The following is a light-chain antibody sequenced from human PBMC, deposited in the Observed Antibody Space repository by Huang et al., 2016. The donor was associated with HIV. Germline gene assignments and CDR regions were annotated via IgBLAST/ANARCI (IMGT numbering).Light chain of an antibody. CDR2: DPS. CDR1: ENIFNY. J-gene: IGKJ4*01. V-gene: IGKV3-11*01. Sequence: EIVLTQSPATLSLSPGERAPLSCRASENIFNYLAWYQQKPGQAPRLLIYDPSKRATGIPARFSGSGSGTDFTLTISSLEPEDFAVYYCQQRSNWPRTFGGGTKVEIK. CDR3: QQRSNWPRT.